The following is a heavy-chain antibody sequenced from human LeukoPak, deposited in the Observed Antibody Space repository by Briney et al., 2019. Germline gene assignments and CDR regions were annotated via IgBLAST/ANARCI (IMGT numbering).Heavy chain of an antibody. CDR2: ISSSGSTI. CDR1: GFTFNSYS. CDR3: ASGYYDSSGYYFIDY. J-gene: IGHJ4*02. V-gene: IGHV3-48*04. D-gene: IGHD3-22*01. Sequence: GGSLRLSCAASGFTFNSYSMNWVRQAPGKGLEWVSYISSSGSTIYYADSVKGRFTISRDNAKNSLYLQMNSLRAEDTAVYYCASGYYDSSGYYFIDYWGQGTLVTVSS.